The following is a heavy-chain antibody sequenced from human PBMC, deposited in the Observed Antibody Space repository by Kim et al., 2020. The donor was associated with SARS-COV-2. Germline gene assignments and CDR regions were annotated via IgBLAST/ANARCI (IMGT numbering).Heavy chain of an antibody. Sequence: SGPTLVNPTQTLTLTCTFSGFSLSASGVGVAWIRQPPGKALEWLALIYGDDEKRYSPSLKSRLTISKDTSKNQVVLTMANMDPVDTATYYCTHASPGLYGVDVWGQGTTVTVSS. CDR1: GFSLSASGVG. J-gene: IGHJ6*02. CDR3: THASPGLYGVDV. V-gene: IGHV2-5*02. CDR2: IYGDDEK. D-gene: IGHD2-8*01.